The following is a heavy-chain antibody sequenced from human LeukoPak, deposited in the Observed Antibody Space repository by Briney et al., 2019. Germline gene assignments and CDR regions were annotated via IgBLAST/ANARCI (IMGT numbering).Heavy chain of an antibody. CDR3: AKDRRYIHGYGY. Sequence: GGSLRLSCAASGFTFSKYAMSWVRQAPGKGLEWVSAISGRGGGGSTYYADSVKGRFTISRDNSKNTMYLQMNSLRAEDTAIYYCAKDRRYIHGYGYWGQGTLVTVSS. V-gene: IGHV3-23*01. J-gene: IGHJ4*02. CDR1: GFTFSKYA. D-gene: IGHD5-18*01. CDR2: ISGRGGGGST.